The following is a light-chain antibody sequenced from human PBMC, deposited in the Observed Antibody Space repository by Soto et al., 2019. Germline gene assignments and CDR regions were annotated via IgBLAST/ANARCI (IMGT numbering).Light chain of an antibody. J-gene: IGKJ1*01. CDR1: ESVSRSL. CDR2: GAS. Sequence: EIVLTQSPGTLALSPGERAALSCRASESVSRSLLAWYQHKPGQAPRLLIYGASTSATDNPHRFRGSGSGTDFTLTISRLEPEDFAVYYGQQYGSSPHTVGQGTKVEIK. V-gene: IGKV3-20*01. CDR3: QQYGSSPHT.